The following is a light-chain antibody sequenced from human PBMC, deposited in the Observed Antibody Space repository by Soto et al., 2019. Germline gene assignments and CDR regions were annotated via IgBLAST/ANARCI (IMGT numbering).Light chain of an antibody. J-gene: IGLJ2*01. CDR1: SSDVGGYNY. CDR3: SSYTSSSTSYVV. V-gene: IGLV2-14*01. CDR2: DVG. Sequence: QSAPTQPASVSGSPGQSITISCTGTSSDVGGYNYVSWYQQHPGKAPKLIIYDVGNRPSGVSNRFSGSKSGNTASLTISGLQAEDESDYYCSSYTSSSTSYVVFGGGTKLTVL.